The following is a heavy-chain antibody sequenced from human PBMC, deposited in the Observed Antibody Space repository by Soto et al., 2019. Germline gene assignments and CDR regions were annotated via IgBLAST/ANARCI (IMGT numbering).Heavy chain of an antibody. D-gene: IGHD3-22*01. CDR3: ARHRYYYDSSGYYFNWFDP. J-gene: IGHJ5*02. CDR2: IYYSGST. CDR1: GGSISSSSYY. V-gene: IGHV4-39*01. Sequence: PSETLSLTCTVSGGSISSSSYYWGWIRKPPGKGLEWIGSIYYSGSTYYNPSLKSRVTISVDTSKNQFYLKLSSETAADTAVYYCARHRYYYDSSGYYFNWFDPWGQGTLVTVSS.